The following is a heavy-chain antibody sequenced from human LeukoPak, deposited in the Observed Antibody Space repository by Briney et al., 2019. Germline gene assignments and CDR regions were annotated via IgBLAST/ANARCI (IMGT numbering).Heavy chain of an antibody. CDR2: IYFSGST. D-gene: IGHD6-19*01. V-gene: IGHV4-31*03. J-gene: IGHJ4*02. Sequence: SQTLSLTCTVSGGSISSGGYYWSWIRQHPGKGLEWIGYIYFSGSTYYNPSLKSRLTISVDTSKNQFSLRLTPVTAADTAVYYCARYQYSSGWYYFDYWGQGTLVTVSS. CDR3: ARYQYSSGWYYFDY. CDR1: GGSISSGGYY.